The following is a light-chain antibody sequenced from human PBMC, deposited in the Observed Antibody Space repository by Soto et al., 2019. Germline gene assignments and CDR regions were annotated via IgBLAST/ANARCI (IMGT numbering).Light chain of an antibody. CDR2: LAS. J-gene: IGKJ1*01. CDR1: QSLQHNNGNTL. CDR3: MQALQTPRT. Sequence: EIVMTQSPLSLTVTPGEPASISCKSSQSLQHNNGNTLLDWYMQKPGQSPHLLIYLASRRAPGAPDRVSGSGSGTDFTLRISTVEADDAAIYYCMQALQTPRTFGHGTKLEI. V-gene: IGKV2-28*01.